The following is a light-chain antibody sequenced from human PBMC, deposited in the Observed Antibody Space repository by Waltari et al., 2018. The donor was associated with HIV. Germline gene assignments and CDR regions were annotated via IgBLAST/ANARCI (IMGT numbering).Light chain of an antibody. Sequence: DIRMTQSPSTLSASVGTRVTITCRASQTISSRLAWYQQKPGKAPRLLMSKASTLESGVPSTFSGSGSGTQFTLTISSLQPDDFATYYCQQYYSDPYTFGQGTKLEIK. V-gene: IGKV1-5*03. J-gene: IGKJ2*01. CDR2: KAS. CDR3: QQYYSDPYT. CDR1: QTISSR.